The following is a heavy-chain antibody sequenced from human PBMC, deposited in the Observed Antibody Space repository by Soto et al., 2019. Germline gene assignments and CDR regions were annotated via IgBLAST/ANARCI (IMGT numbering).Heavy chain of an antibody. D-gene: IGHD3-22*01. J-gene: IGHJ3*02. CDR1: GGSISSGDYY. V-gene: IGHV4-30-4*01. CDR2: IYYSGST. Sequence: PSETLSLTCTVSGGSISSGDYYWSWIRQPPGKGLEWIGYIYYSGSTYYNPSLKSRVTISVDTSKNQFSLKLSSVTAADTAVYYCARRAYYYDSSGYYYDAFDIWGQGTMVTVSS. CDR3: ARRAYYYDSSGYYYDAFDI.